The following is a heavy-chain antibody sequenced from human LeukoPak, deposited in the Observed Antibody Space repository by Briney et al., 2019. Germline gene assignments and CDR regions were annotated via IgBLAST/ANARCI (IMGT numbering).Heavy chain of an antibody. V-gene: IGHV1-69*13. CDR3: ARERKVGAGYDQFDI. CDR1: GGTFSSYA. J-gene: IGHJ3*02. D-gene: IGHD1-26*01. Sequence: ASVKVSCKASGGTFSSYAISWVRQAPGQGLERMGGIIPIFGTANYAQKFQGRVTITADESTSTAYMELSSLRSEDTAVYYCARERKVGAGYDQFDIWGQGTMVTVSS. CDR2: IIPIFGTA.